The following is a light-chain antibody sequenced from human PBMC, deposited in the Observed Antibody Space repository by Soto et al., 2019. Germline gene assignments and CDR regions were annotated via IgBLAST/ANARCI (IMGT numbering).Light chain of an antibody. J-gene: IGKJ1*01. V-gene: IGKV1-5*03. CDR2: KAS. CDR1: QSISNW. Sequence: DIQMTQSPSTLSGSVGDRVTITCRASQSISNWLAWYQQKPGKAPTVLIYKASSLESGVPSRFSGSGSGTEFTLTISSLQPDDFATYYCQQYNSYQWTFGQGTKVEIK. CDR3: QQYNSYQWT.